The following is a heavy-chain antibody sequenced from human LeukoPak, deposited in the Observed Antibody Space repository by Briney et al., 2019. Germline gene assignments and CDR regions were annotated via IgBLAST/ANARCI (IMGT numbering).Heavy chain of an antibody. CDR3: GRRMETTRHFDY. D-gene: IGHD1-7*01. CDR2: ISSSGTTI. CDR1: GFTFSDYE. V-gene: IGHV3-48*03. Sequence: GGSLRHSCAASGFTFSDYEMNWVRPAPGKGLEWVSYISSSGTTIYYADSVKGRFTISRDNAKNSLCLQMHSLRAEDTAIYYCGRRMETTRHFDYWGQGTLVTVSS. J-gene: IGHJ4*02.